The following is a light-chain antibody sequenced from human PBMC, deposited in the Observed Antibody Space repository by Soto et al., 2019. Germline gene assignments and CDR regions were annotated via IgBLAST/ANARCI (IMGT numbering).Light chain of an antibody. CDR1: QSVLSSSNNKNS. Sequence: DIVMTQSPDSLAVSLGERATINCKSSQSVLSSSNNKNSLAWYQQRPGQPPKLLIYWTSTRESGVPDRFSGSGSGTDFTLTISSLQAEDVAIYFCLQYYSTPLTFGGGTKVDIK. V-gene: IGKV4-1*01. CDR3: LQYYSTPLT. J-gene: IGKJ4*01. CDR2: WTS.